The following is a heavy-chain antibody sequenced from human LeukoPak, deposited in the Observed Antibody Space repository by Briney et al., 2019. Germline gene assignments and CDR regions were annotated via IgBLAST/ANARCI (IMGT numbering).Heavy chain of an antibody. Sequence: ASVKVSCKASGYTFTNYYIHWVRPAPGQGLEWMGIINPTGGSASYAQKFQGRVSMTSDTSTSTLYLELSSLRSEDTAVYYCARDRSGSRWRWFDPWGQGTLVTVSS. J-gene: IGHJ5*02. D-gene: IGHD6-13*01. CDR3: ARDRSGSRWRWFDP. CDR1: GYTFTNYY. CDR2: INPTGGSA. V-gene: IGHV1-46*01.